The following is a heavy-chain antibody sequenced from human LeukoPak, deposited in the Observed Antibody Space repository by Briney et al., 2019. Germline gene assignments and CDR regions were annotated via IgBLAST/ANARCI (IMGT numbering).Heavy chain of an antibody. D-gene: IGHD1-26*01. J-gene: IGHJ4*02. CDR2: INLDGSET. CDR1: GFIFSTYL. Sequence: PGGSLRLSCAASGFIFSTYLMSWVRQAPGKGLEWVANINLDGSETHYVDSVKGRFTISRDNAKKSLFLQMSSLRAEDTAVYYCARDNVGASPFDYWGQGTLVTVSS. V-gene: IGHV3-7*05. CDR3: ARDNVGASPFDY.